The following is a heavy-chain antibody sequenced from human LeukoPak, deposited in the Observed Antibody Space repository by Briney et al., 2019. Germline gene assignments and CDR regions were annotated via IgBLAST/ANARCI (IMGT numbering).Heavy chain of an antibody. J-gene: IGHJ4*02. CDR3: AHAVRVRGVFDY. CDR1: GFSLSTSGVG. Sequence: SGPTLVNPTQTLTLTCTFSGFSLSTSGVGVGWIRQPPGKALEWLALIYWDDDMRYSPSLKNRLTITKDTSKNQVVLTMTNMDPVDTATYYCAHAVRVRGVFDYWGQGTLVTVSS. V-gene: IGHV2-5*02. D-gene: IGHD3-10*01. CDR2: IYWDDDM.